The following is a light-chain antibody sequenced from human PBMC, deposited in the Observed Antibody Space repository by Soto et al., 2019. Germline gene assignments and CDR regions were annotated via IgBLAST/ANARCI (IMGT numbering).Light chain of an antibody. V-gene: IGKV1-5*01. CDR3: QQFNSYPSWT. Sequence: DIQMTQSPSTLSASVGDGVTITCRASQSLNSLLAWYQQKPGRAPKLLIYDASTLESGVPSRFSGSGSGTEFTLTISSLQTDDFATYYCQQFNSYPSWTFGQGTKVDIK. CDR1: QSLNSL. CDR2: DAS. J-gene: IGKJ1*01.